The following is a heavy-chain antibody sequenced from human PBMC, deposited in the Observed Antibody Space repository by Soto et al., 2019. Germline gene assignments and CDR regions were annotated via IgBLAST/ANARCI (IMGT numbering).Heavy chain of an antibody. CDR3: AKKMGSLADLIDS. J-gene: IGHJ4*02. D-gene: IGHD6-19*01. Sequence: GGSLRLSCAASGFTFSIYAMSWVRQAPGKGLEWVSAISGSGGSTYYTDSVKGRFTISRDNSKNTLYLQMNSLRAEDTAVYYCAKKMGSLADLIDSWGQGTLVTVSS. CDR2: ISGSGGST. CDR1: GFTFSIYA. V-gene: IGHV3-23*01.